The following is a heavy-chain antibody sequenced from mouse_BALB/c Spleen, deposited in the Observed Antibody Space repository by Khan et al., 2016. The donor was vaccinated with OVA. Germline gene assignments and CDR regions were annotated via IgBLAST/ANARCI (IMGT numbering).Heavy chain of an antibody. Sequence: EVQLQESGPGLVKPSHSLSLTCSVTGYSITCGYYWSWIRQFPGNRLEGMGYILYDGSTNYNPSLKSRISITRDTSKKQSYLKLNTVTTEDPATYYGASKSDGNGAYWGQGTPLTVSA. D-gene: IGHD2-1*01. CDR3: ASKSDGNGAY. J-gene: IGHJ3*01. V-gene: IGHV3-6*02. CDR1: GYSITCGYY. CDR2: ILYDGST.